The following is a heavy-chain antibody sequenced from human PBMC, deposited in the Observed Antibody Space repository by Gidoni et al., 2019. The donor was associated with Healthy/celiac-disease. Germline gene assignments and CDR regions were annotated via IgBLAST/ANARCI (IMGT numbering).Heavy chain of an antibody. CDR2: ISGSGGST. J-gene: IGHJ4*02. V-gene: IGHV3-23*01. D-gene: IGHD2-8*01. CDR3: VMVYAKHGDY. Sequence: EVQLLESGGGLVQPGGFLRLSCAASGFTFSSYAMSWVRQAPGKGLEWVSAISGSGGSTYYADSVKGRFTISRDNSKNTLYLQMNSLRAEDTAVYYCVMVYAKHGDYWGQGTLVTVSS. CDR1: GFTFSSYA.